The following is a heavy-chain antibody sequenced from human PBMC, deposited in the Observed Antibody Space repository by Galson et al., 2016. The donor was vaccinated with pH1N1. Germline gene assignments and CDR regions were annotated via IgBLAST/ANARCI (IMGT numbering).Heavy chain of an antibody. V-gene: IGHV3-23*01. Sequence: SLRLSCAASGFTFSNFPMFWVRQAPGKGPEWVSAISAASTRTYYPDSVKGRFIISRDNSKNTLYLQMNSLRAEDTAEYYCAKGGRVGTEGYYYALDVWGQGTTVIVSS. CDR1: GFTFSNFP. CDR2: ISAASTRT. D-gene: IGHD1/OR15-1a*01. CDR3: AKGGRVGTEGYYYALDV. J-gene: IGHJ6*02.